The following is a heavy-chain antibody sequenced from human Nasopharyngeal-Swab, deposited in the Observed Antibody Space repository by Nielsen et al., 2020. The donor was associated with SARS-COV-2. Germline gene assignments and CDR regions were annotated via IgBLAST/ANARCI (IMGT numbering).Heavy chain of an antibody. CDR3: ARPSGWLAFDI. Sequence: LSLTCAASGFTFSSYGMHWVRQAPGKGLEWVAVIWYDGRNKYYADSVKGRFTISRDNSKNTLYLQMNSLRAEDTAVYYCARPSGWLAFDIWGQGTMVTVSS. D-gene: IGHD6-19*01. V-gene: IGHV3-33*01. J-gene: IGHJ3*02. CDR2: IWYDGRNK. CDR1: GFTFSSYG.